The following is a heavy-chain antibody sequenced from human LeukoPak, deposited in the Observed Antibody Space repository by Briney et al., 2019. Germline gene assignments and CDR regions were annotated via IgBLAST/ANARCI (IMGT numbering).Heavy chain of an antibody. D-gene: IGHD7-27*01. J-gene: IGHJ4*02. V-gene: IGHV3-23*01. CDR2: ITTSDGNT. CDR3: AKDGGLWVSAHWGDS. CDR1: GFTFSSSA. Sequence: GGSPRLSCAASGFTFSSSAMSWVRQVPGKGLEWVSTITTSDGNTYYADSVKGRFTVSRDNSKNTLYLQMNSLRAEDTAVYYCAKDGGLWVSAHWGDSWGRGTLVTVSS.